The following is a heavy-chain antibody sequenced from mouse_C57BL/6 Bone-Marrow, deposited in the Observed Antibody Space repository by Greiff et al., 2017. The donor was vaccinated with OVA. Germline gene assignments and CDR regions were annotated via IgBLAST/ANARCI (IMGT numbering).Heavy chain of an antibody. CDR1: GYTFTSYW. J-gene: IGHJ4*01. CDR2: IYPGSGRT. Sequence: VQLKQPGAELVKPGASVKMSCKASGYTFTSYWITWVNQRPGQGLEWIGDIYPGSGRTNYNEKFKSKATLTVDTSSSTAYMQLSSLTSEDSAVDYCARSGITTVEGDFAMDYWGQGTSVTVSS. V-gene: IGHV1-55*01. D-gene: IGHD1-1*01. CDR3: ARSGITTVEGDFAMDY.